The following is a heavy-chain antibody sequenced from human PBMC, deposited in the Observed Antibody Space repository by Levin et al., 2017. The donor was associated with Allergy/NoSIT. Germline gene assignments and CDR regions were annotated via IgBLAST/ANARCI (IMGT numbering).Heavy chain of an antibody. D-gene: IGHD3-22*01. V-gene: IGHV4-39*07. Sequence: SETLSLTCTVSGVSITTSSYHWGWIRQPPGTGLEWIGTIYFTGSTDYNPSLKSRVTIAVDTSKKQFSLKLTSVTAAEAAVYYCASETSYYYDSSGHNRFDPWGQGTLVTVSS. J-gene: IGHJ5*02. CDR3: ASETSYYYDSSGHNRFDP. CDR2: IYFTGST. CDR1: GVSITTSSYH.